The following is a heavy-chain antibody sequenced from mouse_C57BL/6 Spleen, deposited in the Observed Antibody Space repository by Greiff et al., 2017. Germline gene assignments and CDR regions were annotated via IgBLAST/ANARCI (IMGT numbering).Heavy chain of an antibody. CDR3: ASVYYGSSYSIDY. CDR1: GYAFSSYW. V-gene: IGHV1-80*01. CDR2: IYPGDGDT. J-gene: IGHJ2*01. D-gene: IGHD1-1*01. Sequence: QVQLQQSGAELVKPGASVKISCKASGYAFSSYWMNWVKQRPGKGLEWIGQIYPGDGDTNYNGKFKGKATLTADKSSSTAYMQLSSLTSEVSAVYFCASVYYGSSYSIDYWGQGTTLTVSS.